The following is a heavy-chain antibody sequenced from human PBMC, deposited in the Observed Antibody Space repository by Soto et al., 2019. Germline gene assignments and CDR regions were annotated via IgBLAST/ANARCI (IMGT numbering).Heavy chain of an antibody. CDR1: GGSISSGDYY. V-gene: IGHV4-30-4*01. J-gene: IGHJ1*01. CDR3: ARVRLTTLSEYFQH. Sequence: TSETLSLTCTVSGGSISSGDYYWSWIRQPPGKGLEWIGYIYYSGSTYYNPSLKSRVTISVDTSKNQFSLKLSSVTAADTAVYYCARVRLTTLSEYFQHWGQGTLVTVPS. CDR2: IYYSGST. D-gene: IGHD3-3*01.